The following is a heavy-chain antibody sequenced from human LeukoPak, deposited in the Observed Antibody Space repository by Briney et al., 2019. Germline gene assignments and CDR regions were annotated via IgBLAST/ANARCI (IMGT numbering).Heavy chain of an antibody. Sequence: GASVKVSCKASGGTFSSYAISWVRQAPGQGLEWMGGIIPIFGTANDAQKFQGRVTITADESTSTANMELSSLRSEDTAVYYCARSGNYYYYMDVWGKGTTVTVSS. D-gene: IGHD5-12*01. CDR2: IIPIFGTA. J-gene: IGHJ6*03. CDR3: ARSGNYYYYMDV. V-gene: IGHV1-69*13. CDR1: GGTFSSYA.